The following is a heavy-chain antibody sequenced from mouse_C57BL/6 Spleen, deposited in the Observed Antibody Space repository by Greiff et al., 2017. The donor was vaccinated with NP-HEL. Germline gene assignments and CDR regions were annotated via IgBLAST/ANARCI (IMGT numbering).Heavy chain of an antibody. J-gene: IGHJ4*01. CDR1: GFTFSSYA. CDR2: ISDGGSYT. Sequence: EVMLVESGGGLVKPGGSLKLSCAASGFTFSSYAMSWVRQTPEKRLEWVATISDGGSYTYYPDNVKGRFTISRDNAKNNLYLQMSHLKSEDTAMYYCARGHYYGSDYYAMDYWGQGTSVTVSS. CDR3: ARGHYYGSDYYAMDY. D-gene: IGHD1-1*01. V-gene: IGHV5-4*03.